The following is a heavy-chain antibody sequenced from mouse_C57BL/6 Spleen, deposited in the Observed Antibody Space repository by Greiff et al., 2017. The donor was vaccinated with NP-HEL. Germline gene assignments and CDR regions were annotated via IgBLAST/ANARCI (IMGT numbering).Heavy chain of an antibody. J-gene: IGHJ4*01. CDR3: ARGDYGNYAMDY. CDR2: IDPSASYT. D-gene: IGHD1-1*01. Sequence: QVQLQQPGAELVMPGASVKLSCKASGYTFTSYWMHWVKQRPGQGLEWIGEIDPSASYTNYNQKFKGKATLTVDKSSSTAYMQLSSLTSEDSAVYYCARGDYGNYAMDYWGQGTSVTVSS. CDR1: GYTFTSYW. V-gene: IGHV1-69*01.